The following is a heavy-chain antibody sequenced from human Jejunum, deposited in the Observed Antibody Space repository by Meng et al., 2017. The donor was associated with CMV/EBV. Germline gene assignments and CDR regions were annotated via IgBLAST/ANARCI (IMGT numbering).Heavy chain of an antibody. CDR3: ARGAGYGALDY. CDR2: ISSTSTYV. D-gene: IGHD3-10*01. Sequence: AASGFTFSSFSINWVRQAPGRGLEWVSSISSTSTYVYYADSVKGRLTISRDNAKNSLYLQMNSLRAEDTAMYYCARGAGYGALDYWGQGILVTVSS. CDR1: GFTFSSFS. J-gene: IGHJ4*02. V-gene: IGHV3-21*01.